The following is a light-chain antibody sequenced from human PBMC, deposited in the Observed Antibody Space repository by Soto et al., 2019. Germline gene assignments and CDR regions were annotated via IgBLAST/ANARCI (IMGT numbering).Light chain of an antibody. CDR1: SRDVGGYNY. Sequence: QSALTQPASVSGSPGQSITISCTGTSRDVGGYNYVSWYQQHPGKAHKLMIYDVSNRPSGVSNRFSGSKSGNTASLTISWLQAEDEADYYCSSYTSSSTRGFGTGTKVTVL. V-gene: IGLV2-14*01. CDR3: SSYTSSSTRG. CDR2: DVS. J-gene: IGLJ1*01.